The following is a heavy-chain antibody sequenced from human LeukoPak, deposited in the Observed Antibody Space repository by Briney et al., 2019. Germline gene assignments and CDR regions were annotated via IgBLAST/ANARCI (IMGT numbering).Heavy chain of an antibody. Sequence: SQTLSLTCTVSGGSISSGDYYWSWIRQPPGKGLEWIGYIYYSGSTYYNPSLKSRVTISVDTSKNQFSLKLSSVTAADTAVYYCARMVVPAALNAFDIWGQGTMVTVSS. CDR1: GGSISSGDYY. V-gene: IGHV4-30-4*08. D-gene: IGHD2-2*01. CDR2: IYYSGST. J-gene: IGHJ3*02. CDR3: ARMVVPAALNAFDI.